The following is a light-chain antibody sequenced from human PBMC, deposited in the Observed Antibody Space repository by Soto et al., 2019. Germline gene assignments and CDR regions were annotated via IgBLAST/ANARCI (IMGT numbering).Light chain of an antibody. Sequence: QSALTQPRSVSGSPGQSVTISCTATGSDVGDSSHVSWYQLHPGKATKLMIYEVNNRPSGVPDRFSGSKSGSTASLTISGLQAEDEAEYYCCLSPGSLTWLLGGGTKLTVL. J-gene: IGLJ3*02. CDR3: CLSPGSLTWL. CDR2: EVN. V-gene: IGLV2-11*01. CDR1: GSDVGDSSH.